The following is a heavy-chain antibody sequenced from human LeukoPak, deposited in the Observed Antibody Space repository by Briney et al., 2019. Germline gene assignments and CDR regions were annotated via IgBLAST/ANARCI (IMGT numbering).Heavy chain of an antibody. CDR1: GFTFSSYA. CDR3: ARDPTVPAATYYFDY. CDR2: ISYDGSNK. V-gene: IGHV3-30-3*01. D-gene: IGHD2-2*01. J-gene: IGHJ4*02. Sequence: GGSLRLSCAASGFTFSSYAMHWVRQAPGKGLEWVAVISYDGSNKYYADSVKGRFTISRDNSKNTLYLQMNSLRAEDTAVYYCARDPTVPAATYYFDYWGQGTQVTVSS.